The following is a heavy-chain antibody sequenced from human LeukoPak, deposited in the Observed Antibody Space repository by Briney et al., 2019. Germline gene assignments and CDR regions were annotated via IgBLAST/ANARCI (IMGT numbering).Heavy chain of an antibody. J-gene: IGHJ4*02. CDR1: GGSISSSSYY. CDR3: ATDNGSGSYYEFFDY. Sequence: LETLSLTCTVSGGSISSSSYYWGWIRQPPGKGLEWIGSIYCSGSTYYNPSLKSRVTISVDTSKNQFSLKLNSVTAADTAVYYCATDNGSGSYYEFFDYWGQGTLVTVSS. CDR2: IYCSGST. V-gene: IGHV4-39*01. D-gene: IGHD3-10*01.